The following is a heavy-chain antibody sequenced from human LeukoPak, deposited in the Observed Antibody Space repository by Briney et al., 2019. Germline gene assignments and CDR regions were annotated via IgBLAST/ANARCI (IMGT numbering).Heavy chain of an antibody. D-gene: IGHD6-13*01. CDR1: GYTFTSYG. J-gene: IGHJ6*03. CDR2: ISAYNGNT. CDR3: ARVGGGSSCYELGYYYYYYMDV. Sequence: ASVKVSCKASGYTFTSYGISWVRQAPGQGLEWMGWISAYNGNTNYAQKLQGRVTMTTDTSTSTAYMELRSLRSDDTAVYYCARVGGGSSCYELGYYYYYYMDVWGKGTTVTVSS. V-gene: IGHV1-18*01.